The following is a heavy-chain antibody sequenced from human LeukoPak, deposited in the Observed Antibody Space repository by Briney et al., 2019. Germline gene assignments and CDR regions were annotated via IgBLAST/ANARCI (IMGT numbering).Heavy chain of an antibody. CDR2: TKNKANSYTT. D-gene: IGHD3-10*02. CDR3: AELGITMIGGV. Sequence: GGSLRLSCATSGFTFSDHYMDWVRQAPGKGLEWVGRTKNKANSYTTEYAASVKGRFTISRDNAKNSLYLQMNSLRAEDTAVYYCAELGITMIGGVWGKGTTVTISS. J-gene: IGHJ6*04. V-gene: IGHV3-72*01. CDR1: GFTFSDHY.